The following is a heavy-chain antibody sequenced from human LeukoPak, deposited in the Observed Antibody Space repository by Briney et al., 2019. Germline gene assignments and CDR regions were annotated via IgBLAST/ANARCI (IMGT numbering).Heavy chain of an antibody. CDR3: ARHRRYCSGGSCYQTLDY. CDR1: GGSISSYY. V-gene: IGHV4-59*01. CDR2: IYYSGST. J-gene: IGHJ4*02. Sequence: PSETLSLTCTVSGGSISSYYWSWIRQPPGKGLEWIGYIYYSGSTSYNPSLKSRVTISVDTSKKQFSLKLSSVTAADTAFYYCARHRRYCSGGSCYQTLDYWGQGTLVTVSS. D-gene: IGHD2-15*01.